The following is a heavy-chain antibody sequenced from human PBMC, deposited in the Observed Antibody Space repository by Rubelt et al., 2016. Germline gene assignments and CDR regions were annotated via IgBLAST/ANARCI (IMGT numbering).Heavy chain of an antibody. J-gene: IGHJ5*02. D-gene: IGHD1-1*01. V-gene: IGHV4-59*01. CDR2: IYYSGST. Sequence: QVQLQESGPGLVKPSETLSLTCTVSGGSISGYYWSWIRQSPEKGLEWIGYIYYSGSTNYNPSLKSRVTISLDTSKNQFSLRLSSVTAADTAVYYCARVTYTGNYGRGWFDPWGQGTLVTVSS. CDR3: ARVTYTGNYGRGWFDP. CDR1: GGSISGYY.